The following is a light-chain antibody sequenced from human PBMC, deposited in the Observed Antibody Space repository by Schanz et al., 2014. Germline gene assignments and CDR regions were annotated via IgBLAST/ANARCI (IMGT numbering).Light chain of an antibody. CDR3: AAWDDSLSGVV. J-gene: IGLJ2*01. Sequence: QSVLPQPPSASGPPGQRVTISCSGSTSNIGSNTVNWYQQFPGTAPKLLIYNNNQRPSGVPDRFSGSKSGSSASLAISGLQSEDEADYYCAAWDDSLSGVVFGGGTKVTVL. V-gene: IGLV1-44*01. CDR1: TSNIGSNT. CDR2: NNN.